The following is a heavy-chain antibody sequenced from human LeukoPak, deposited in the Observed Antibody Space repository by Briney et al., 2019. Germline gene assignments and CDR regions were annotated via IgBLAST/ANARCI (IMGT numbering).Heavy chain of an antibody. V-gene: IGHV4-4*02. CDR1: GDSISIDYW. J-gene: IGHJ6*02. CDR3: ARNAAYCMDV. CDR2: IYRSGSA. Sequence: PSETLSLTCAVSGDSISIDYWWSWVRHSPGKGLEWIGEIYRSGSANYNPSLKSRVIISMDKSKNQFSLNLNSVTAADTAVYYCARNAAYCMDVWGQGTTVSVSS.